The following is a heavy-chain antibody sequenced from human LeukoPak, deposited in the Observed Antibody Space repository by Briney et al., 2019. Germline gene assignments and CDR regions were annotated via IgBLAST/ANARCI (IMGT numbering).Heavy chain of an antibody. V-gene: IGHV1-18*01. CDR2: ISAYNGNT. CDR1: GYTFTSYG. Sequence: ASVKVSCKASGYTFTSYGISWVRQAPGQGLEWMGWISAYNGNTNYAQKLQGRVTMTTDTSTSTAYMELRSLRSDDTAVYYCAKSRESYWVPEFDYWAREPWSPSPQ. J-gene: IGHJ4*02. D-gene: IGHD1-26*01. CDR3: AKSRESYWVPEFDY.